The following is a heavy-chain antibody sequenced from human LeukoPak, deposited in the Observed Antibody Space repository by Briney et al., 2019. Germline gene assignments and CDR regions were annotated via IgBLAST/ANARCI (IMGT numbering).Heavy chain of an antibody. CDR2: IYHSGST. D-gene: IGHD3-3*01. CDR3: ARGITIIGVVNNWFDP. V-gene: IGHV4-38-2*01. J-gene: IGHJ5*02. CDR1: GYSISSGYY. Sequence: SETLSLTCAVSGYSISSGYYWGWIRQPPGKGLEWIGSIYHSGSTYYNPSLKSRVTISVDTSKNQFSLKLSSVTAADTAVYYCARGITIIGVVNNWFDPWGQGTLVTVSS.